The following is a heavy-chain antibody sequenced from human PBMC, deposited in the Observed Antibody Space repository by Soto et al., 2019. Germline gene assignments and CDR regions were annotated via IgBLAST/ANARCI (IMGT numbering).Heavy chain of an antibody. J-gene: IGHJ6*02. CDR2: IYSGGST. D-gene: IGHD2-2*01. V-gene: IGHV3-53*02. CDR1: GFTVSSNY. CDR3: ARWGYCSSTSCRSFYYYYGMDV. Sequence: EVQLVETGGGLIQPGGSLRLSCAASGFTVSSNYMSWVRQAPGKGLEWVSVIYSGGSTYYADCLKGRFTISRDNSQNTVYRQMNSLRAEDTAVYYCARWGYCSSTSCRSFYYYYGMDVWGQGTTVTVSS.